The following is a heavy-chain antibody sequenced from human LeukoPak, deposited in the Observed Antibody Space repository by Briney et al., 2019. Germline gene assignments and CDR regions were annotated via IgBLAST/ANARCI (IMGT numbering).Heavy chain of an antibody. CDR2: ISYDGSNK. CDR1: GFTFSSYG. Sequence: EGSLRLSCAASGFTFSSYGMHWVRQAPGKGLEWVAVISYDGSNKYYADSVKGRFTISRDNSKNTLYLQMNSLRAEDTAVYYCAKDPSSSSWYFGYYFDYWGQGTLVTVSS. J-gene: IGHJ4*02. D-gene: IGHD6-13*01. CDR3: AKDPSSSSWYFGYYFDY. V-gene: IGHV3-30*18.